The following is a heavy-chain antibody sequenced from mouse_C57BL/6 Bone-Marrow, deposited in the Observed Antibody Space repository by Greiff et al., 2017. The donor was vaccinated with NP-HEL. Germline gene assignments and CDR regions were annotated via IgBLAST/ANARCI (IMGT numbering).Heavy chain of an antibody. CDR1: GYTFTDYY. CDR2: INPYNGGT. J-gene: IGHJ1*03. V-gene: IGHV1-19*01. CDR3: AREGIYDGYPNCYFDV. D-gene: IGHD2-3*01. Sequence: EVQLQQSGPVLVKPGASVKMSCKASGYTFTDYYMNWVKQSHGKSLEWIGVINPYNGGTSYNQKFKGKATLTVDKSSSTAYMELNSLTSDDSAVYYCAREGIYDGYPNCYFDVWGTGTTVTVSS.